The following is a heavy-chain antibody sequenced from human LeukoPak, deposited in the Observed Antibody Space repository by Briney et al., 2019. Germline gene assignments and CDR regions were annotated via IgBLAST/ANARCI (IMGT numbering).Heavy chain of an antibody. CDR2: ISGSGGST. Sequence: GGSLRLSCAASGFTFSSYAMSWVRQAPGKGLEWASAISGSGGSTYYADSVKGRFTISRDNSKNTLYLQMNSLRAEDTAVYYCAKVEGYYYDSGGYYVEYFQHWGQGTLVTVSS. V-gene: IGHV3-23*01. D-gene: IGHD3-22*01. CDR3: AKVEGYYYDSGGYYVEYFQH. J-gene: IGHJ1*01. CDR1: GFTFSSYA.